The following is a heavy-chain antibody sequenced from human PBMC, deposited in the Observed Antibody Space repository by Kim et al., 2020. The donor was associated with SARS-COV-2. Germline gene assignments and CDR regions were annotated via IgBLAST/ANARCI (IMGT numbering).Heavy chain of an antibody. Sequence: SETLSLTCAVYGGPFSGYYWSWIRQSPGKGLEWIGEINQSGNTKYNPSLKSRLTISVDTAKNQFSLKLTSVNAADTAMYYCARGILKTTMIIVVMTSESVYFDSWGPGVLVTVSS. CDR2: INQSGNT. CDR3: ARGILKTTMIIVVMTSESVYFDS. J-gene: IGHJ4*02. V-gene: IGHV4-34*01. CDR1: GGPFSGYY. D-gene: IGHD3-22*01.